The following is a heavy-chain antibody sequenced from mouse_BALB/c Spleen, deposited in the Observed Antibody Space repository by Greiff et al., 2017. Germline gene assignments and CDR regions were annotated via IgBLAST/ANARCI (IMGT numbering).Heavy chain of an antibody. CDR3: ARGYRYDDAMDY. J-gene: IGHJ4*01. V-gene: IGHV1S81*02. D-gene: IGHD2-14*01. CDR2: INPSNGRT. CDR1: GYTFTSYW. Sequence: QVQLQQPGAELVKPGASVKLSCKASGYTFTSYWMHWVKQRPGQGLEWIGEINPSNGRTNYNEKFKSKATLTVDKSSSTAYMQLSSLTSEDSTVYYCARGYRYDDAMDYWGQGTSVTVSS.